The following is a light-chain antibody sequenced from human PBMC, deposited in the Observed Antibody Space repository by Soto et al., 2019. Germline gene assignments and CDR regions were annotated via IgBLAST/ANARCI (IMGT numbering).Light chain of an antibody. Sequence: QSALTQPASVSGSPGQSITISCTGTSSDVGGYKYVSWYQQHPGKAPKLLIHEVNSRPSGVSNRFSCSKSDNTASLTISGLQDEDEADYYCSSYTSSATLVFGVGTQLTVL. V-gene: IGLV2-14*01. CDR3: SSYTSSATLV. J-gene: IGLJ2*01. CDR1: SSDVGGYKY. CDR2: EVN.